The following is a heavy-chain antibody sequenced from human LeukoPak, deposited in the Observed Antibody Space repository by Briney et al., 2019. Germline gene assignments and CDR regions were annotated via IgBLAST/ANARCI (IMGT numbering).Heavy chain of an antibody. J-gene: IGHJ4*02. D-gene: IGHD3-3*01. CDR2: IYYSGST. V-gene: IGHV4-59*12. Sequence: PSETLSLTCTVSGGSISSYHWNWIRQPPGKGLEWIGYIYYSGSTYYNPSLKSRVTISVDTSKNQFSLKLSSVTAADTAVYYCARDRRIWSGSYFDYWGQGTLVTVSS. CDR1: GGSISSYH. CDR3: ARDRRIWSGSYFDY.